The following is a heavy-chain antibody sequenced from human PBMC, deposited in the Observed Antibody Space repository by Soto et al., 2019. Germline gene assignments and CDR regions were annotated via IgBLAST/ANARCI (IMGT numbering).Heavy chain of an antibody. CDR3: ARTVEVISENLLYHYYMDV. CDR2: IYYRGNT. D-gene: IGHD2-21*01. V-gene: IGHV4-39*01. CDR1: AGSPIHNRHY. Sequence: SETLSLTCTVSAGSPIHNRHYLGWIRQYPGGGLEWIASIYYRGNTYYNPTLESRATTSVDTSNNQFSLKMNSLTAADTAVYYCARTVEVISENLLYHYYMDVWGKGTTVT. J-gene: IGHJ6*03.